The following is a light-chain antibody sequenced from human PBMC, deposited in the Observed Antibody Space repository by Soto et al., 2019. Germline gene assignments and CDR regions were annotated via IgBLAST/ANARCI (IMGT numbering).Light chain of an antibody. CDR3: QQYGSSPSIT. V-gene: IGKV3-20*01. CDR2: GAS. Sequence: EIVLTQSPGTLSLSPGERATLSCRASQSVSTNYLAWYQQKPGRAPRLLIYGASSRVTGIPGRFSGSGSGTDFTLTISRLEPEYFAVYYCQQYGSSPSITFGQGTGLEIK. J-gene: IGKJ5*01. CDR1: QSVSTNY.